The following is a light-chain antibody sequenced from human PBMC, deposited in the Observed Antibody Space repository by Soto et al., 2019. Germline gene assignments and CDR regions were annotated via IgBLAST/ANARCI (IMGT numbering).Light chain of an antibody. CDR2: KVS. J-gene: IGKJ4*01. Sequence: DVVMTQSPLFLPVTLGQPASISCRSSESLVYSDGNTYLNWFHLRPGQSPRRLIYKVSNRDSGVQDRSSGGGSGTDSTLKISRVEAEDVGLSYCMQGYYWPVTFGGGTRVEIK. V-gene: IGKV2-30*01. CDR1: ESLVYSDGNTY. CDR3: MQGYYWPVT.